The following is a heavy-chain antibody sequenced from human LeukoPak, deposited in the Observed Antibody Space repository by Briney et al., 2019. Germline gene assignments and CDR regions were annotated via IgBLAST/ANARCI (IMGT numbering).Heavy chain of an antibody. J-gene: IGHJ4*02. Sequence: ASVKVSCKVSGYTLTELSVHWVRQAPGKGLEWMGGFDPEDGETIYAQKFQGRVTMTEDTSTDTAYMELSSLRSEDTAVYYCATGQSTVVSNFDYWGQGTLVTVSS. D-gene: IGHD4-23*01. CDR3: ATGQSTVVSNFDY. V-gene: IGHV1-24*01. CDR2: FDPEDGET. CDR1: GYTLTELS.